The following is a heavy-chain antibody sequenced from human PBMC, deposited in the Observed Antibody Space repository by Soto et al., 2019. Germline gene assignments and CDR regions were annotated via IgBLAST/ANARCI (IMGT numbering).Heavy chain of an antibody. V-gene: IGHV3-23*01. Sequence: PGGSLRLSCAASGFIFSSYAMTWVRQAPGKGLEWVSGISGSGGTTYYADSVKGRFTISRDNSKNTLYLQMNSLRAEDSAIYYCAKRFEYSSGLDGFDIWGQGKMVTVSS. J-gene: IGHJ3*02. CDR3: AKRFEYSSGLDGFDI. CDR2: ISGSGGTT. D-gene: IGHD6-19*01. CDR1: GFIFSSYA.